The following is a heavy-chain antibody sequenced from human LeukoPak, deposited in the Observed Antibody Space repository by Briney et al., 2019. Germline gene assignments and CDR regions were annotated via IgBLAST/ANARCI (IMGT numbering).Heavy chain of an antibody. CDR3: AKEDYGDYVFDY. J-gene: IGHJ4*02. Sequence: GGSLRLSCAASGFTFNNFAMGWVRQAPGKGLEWVSTISGTGGTTHYADSVRGRCTISRDNSKDILYLQMSSLRTDDTAVYFCAKEDYGDYVFDYWGQGTLVTVSS. CDR2: ISGTGGTT. V-gene: IGHV3-23*01. CDR1: GFTFNNFA. D-gene: IGHD4-17*01.